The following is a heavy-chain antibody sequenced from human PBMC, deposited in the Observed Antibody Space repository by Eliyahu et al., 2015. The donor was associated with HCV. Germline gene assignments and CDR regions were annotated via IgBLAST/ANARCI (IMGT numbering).Heavy chain of an antibody. D-gene: IGHD6-13*01. CDR1: GFXFDDYA. CDR2: ISWNSGSI. Sequence: EVQLVESGGGLVQPGRSLRLSCAASGFXFDDYAMHWVRQAPGKGLEWVSGISWNSGSIGYADSVKGRFTISRDNAKNSLYLQMNSLRAEDTALYYCAKDIGQQLEGWFDPWGQGTLVTVSS. CDR3: AKDIGQQLEGWFDP. J-gene: IGHJ5*02. V-gene: IGHV3-9*01.